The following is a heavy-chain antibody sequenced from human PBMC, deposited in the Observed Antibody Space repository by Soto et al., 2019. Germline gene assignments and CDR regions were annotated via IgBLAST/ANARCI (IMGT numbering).Heavy chain of an antibody. CDR1: GGSVSSSNW. CDR3: ATMYYNDSSAFLEY. D-gene: IGHD3-22*01. Sequence: QVQLQESGPGLVKPSGTLSLTCAVSGGSVSSSNWWSWVRQPPGKGREWIGEIYQSGRANYNPSLKNRVTISVDNATNPFSLNLKSLTAADTAVYSCATMYYNDSSAFLEYWGQGTLVTVSS. J-gene: IGHJ4*02. V-gene: IGHV4-4*02. CDR2: IYQSGRA.